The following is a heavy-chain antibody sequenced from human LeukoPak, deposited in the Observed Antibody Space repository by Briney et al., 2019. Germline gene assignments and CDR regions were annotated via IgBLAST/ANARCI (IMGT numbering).Heavy chain of an antibody. V-gene: IGHV5-51*01. CDR3: ARQSYDSSGYYPYYFDY. CDR2: IYPGDSDT. D-gene: IGHD3-22*01. CDR1: GYSFTSYW. Sequence: GESLKISCKGSGYSFTSYWIGWVRQMPGKGLEWMGIIYPGDSDTRYSPSFQGQVTISADKSISTAYLQWSSLKASDTAMYYCARQSYDSSGYYPYYFDYWGQGTLVTVSS. J-gene: IGHJ4*02.